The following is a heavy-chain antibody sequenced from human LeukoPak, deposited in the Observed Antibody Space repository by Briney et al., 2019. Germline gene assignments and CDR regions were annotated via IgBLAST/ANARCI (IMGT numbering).Heavy chain of an antibody. CDR3: AIAQSWDELFDS. D-gene: IGHD1-26*01. J-gene: IGHJ4*02. CDR1: GIAVTGNY. V-gene: IGHV3-53*01. CDR2: ISINTDT. Sequence: GGSLTLSCAASGIAVTGNYMSWVRQPPGKGLEWASFISINTDTFYADSVRGRFTISRDSSENTLFLQMNSLRDEDSAVYYCAIAQSWDELFDSWGQGTLVTVSS.